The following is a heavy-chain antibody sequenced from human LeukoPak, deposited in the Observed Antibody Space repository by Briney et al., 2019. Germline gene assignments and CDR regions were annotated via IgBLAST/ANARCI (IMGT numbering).Heavy chain of an antibody. D-gene: IGHD3-22*01. J-gene: IGHJ1*01. CDR1: GFTFSRYA. V-gene: IGHV3-64D*09. Sequence: GGSLRLSCSVSGFTFSRYAMHWVRQTPGKGLEHVSGISSNGGSTYYADSAKGRFTISRDNSKNTLYLQLSSLSAEDTAVYYCVKGGYYDSSGFPEYFQDWGQGTLVSASS. CDR3: VKGGYYDSSGFPEYFQD. CDR2: ISSNGGST.